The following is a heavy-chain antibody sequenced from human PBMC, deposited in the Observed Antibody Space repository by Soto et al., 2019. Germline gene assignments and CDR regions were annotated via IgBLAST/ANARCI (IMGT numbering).Heavy chain of an antibody. CDR2: INHSGST. J-gene: IGHJ6*03. Sequence: SETLSLTCAVYGGSFSGYYWSWIRQPPGKGLEWIGEINHSGSTNYNPSLKSRVTISVDTSKNQFSLKLSSVTAAETAVYYCARPPSSKRGYYYYHYYMDVWGKGTTVTVSS. CDR3: ARPPSSKRGYYYYHYYMDV. CDR1: GGSFSGYY. D-gene: IGHD2-2*01. V-gene: IGHV4-34*01.